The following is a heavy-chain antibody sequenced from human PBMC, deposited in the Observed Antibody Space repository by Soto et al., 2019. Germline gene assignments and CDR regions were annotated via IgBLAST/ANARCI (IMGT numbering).Heavy chain of an antibody. CDR3: AKAKAAGAIRYYFDY. D-gene: IGHD6-13*01. CDR2: ISGSGGST. V-gene: IGHV3-23*01. CDR1: GFTFSTYA. Sequence: HPGGSLRLSCAASGFTFSTYAMSWVRQAPGKGLEWVSTISGSGGSTYYADSVKGRFTISRDNSKNTLYVQMNSLRAEDTAVYYCAKAKAAGAIRYYFDYWGQGTLVTVSS. J-gene: IGHJ4*02.